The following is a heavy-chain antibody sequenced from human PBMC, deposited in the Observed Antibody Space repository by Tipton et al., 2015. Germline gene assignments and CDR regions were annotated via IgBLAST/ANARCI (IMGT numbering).Heavy chain of an antibody. CDR2: IGTAGDK. J-gene: IGHJ3*02. CDR3: AREAGFCTDGVCAFDI. Sequence: SLRLSCAASGFTFSSSDMHWVRQATGKGLEWVSAIGTAGDKYYSGSVKGRFTISRENAKNSFYLQMNSLRAGDTAVYYCAREAGFCTDGVCAFDIWGQGTMVTVSS. V-gene: IGHV3-13*01. CDR1: GFTFSSSD. D-gene: IGHD2-8*01.